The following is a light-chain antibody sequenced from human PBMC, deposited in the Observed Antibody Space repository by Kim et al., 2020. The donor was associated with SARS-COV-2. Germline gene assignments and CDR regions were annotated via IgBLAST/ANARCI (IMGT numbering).Light chain of an antibody. CDR1: NIDVVGYNY. Sequence: FTLSSPESNIDVVGYNYVSWYQPHPGKAPNLMIYDVSNRPSGVSNRFSGSKSGNTASLTISGLQAEDEADYYCSSYTSSSTPYVFGTGTKVTVL. CDR3: SSYTSSSTPYV. V-gene: IGLV2-14*03. J-gene: IGLJ1*01. CDR2: DVS.